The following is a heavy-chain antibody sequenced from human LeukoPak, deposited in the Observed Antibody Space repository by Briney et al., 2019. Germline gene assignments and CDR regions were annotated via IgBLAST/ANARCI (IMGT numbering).Heavy chain of an antibody. CDR1: GFTFNNYG. D-gene: IGHD1-26*01. CDR2: ISGSGVRT. J-gene: IGHJ3*02. Sequence: PGGSLRLSCAASGFTFNNYGMSWVRQAPGKGLEWVSGISGSGVRTDYADSVKGRFTISRDNAKNTLYLQMNSLRAEATAVYYCAKGSREWELLDAFDIWAQGTMVTVSS. CDR3: AKGSREWELLDAFDI. V-gene: IGHV3-23*01.